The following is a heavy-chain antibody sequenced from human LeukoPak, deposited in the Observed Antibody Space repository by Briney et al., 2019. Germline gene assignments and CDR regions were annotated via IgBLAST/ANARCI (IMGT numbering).Heavy chain of an antibody. J-gene: IGHJ3*02. CDR1: GFTFSDYY. D-gene: IGHD3-22*01. V-gene: IGHV3-11*01. CDR2: ISSSGSTI. Sequence: GGSLRLSCAASGFTFSDYYMSWIRQAPGKGLEWVSYISSSGSTIYYADSVKGRFTISRDNAKNSPYLQMNSLRAEDTAVYYRAGSSGNDAFDIWGQGTMVTVSS. CDR3: AGSSGNDAFDI.